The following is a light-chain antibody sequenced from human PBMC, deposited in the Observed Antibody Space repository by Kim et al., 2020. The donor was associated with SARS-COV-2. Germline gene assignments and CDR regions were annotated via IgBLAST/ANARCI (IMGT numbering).Light chain of an antibody. V-gene: IGKV1-27*01. CDR1: QGITNS. CDR2: AAS. J-gene: IGKJ1*01. CDR3: QKYNSAPWT. Sequence: GDRVTITCRASQGITNSLAWYQQKPGKVPQVLIYAASVLQSGVPSRFSGSGSGTDFTLTISSLQPEDVATYYCQKYNSAPWTFGQGTTV.